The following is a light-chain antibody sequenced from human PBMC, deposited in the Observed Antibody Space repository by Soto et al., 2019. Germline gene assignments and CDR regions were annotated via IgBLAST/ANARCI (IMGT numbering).Light chain of an antibody. V-gene: IGLV1-40*01. CDR1: RSNIGAGYD. CDR3: QSYDNSLSGSRV. CDR2: GTN. J-gene: IGLJ3*02. Sequence: QSVLTQPPSVSGAPGQRVTISCTGSRSNIGAGYDVHWYQQLPGTAPKLLIYGTNNRPSGVPDRFSGSKSGMSASLAIPGLQAAHEANYYCQSYDNSLSGSRVFGGGTKLTVL.